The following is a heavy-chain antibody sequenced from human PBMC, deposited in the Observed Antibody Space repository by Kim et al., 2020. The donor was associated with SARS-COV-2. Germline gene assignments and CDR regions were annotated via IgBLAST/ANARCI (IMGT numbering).Heavy chain of an antibody. Sequence: NYAQKLQGRGTMTTDTSTSTAYMELRSLRSDDTAVYYCARESGNRWFEDYWGQGTLVTVSS. CDR3: ARESGNRWFEDY. J-gene: IGHJ4*02. V-gene: IGHV1-18*01. D-gene: IGHD3-10*01.